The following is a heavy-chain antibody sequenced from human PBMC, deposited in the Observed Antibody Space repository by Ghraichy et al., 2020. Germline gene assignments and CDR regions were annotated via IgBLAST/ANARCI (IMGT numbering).Heavy chain of an antibody. Sequence: GESLNISCAVSGFTFNNYWMHWVRRGPGKGLMWVSRVNLDGSRTDYADSVKGRFTISRVNARNMVYLQMSSLRAEDTAVYYCAVAPDCGGASTKGPSVFPLAPCSRSTSESTAALGCLVKDYY. CDR3: AVAPDCGGASTKGPSVFPLAPCSRSTSESTAALGCLVKDYY. V-gene: IGHV3-74*01. J-gene: IGHJ6*01. CDR1: GFTFNNYW. CDR2: VNLDGSRT. D-gene: IGHD2-21*01.